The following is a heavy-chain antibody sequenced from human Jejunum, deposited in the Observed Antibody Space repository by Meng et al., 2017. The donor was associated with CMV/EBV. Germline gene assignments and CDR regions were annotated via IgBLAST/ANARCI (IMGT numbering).Heavy chain of an antibody. D-gene: IGHD3-10*01. CDR2: MKEDGSEI. CDR3: ARGEYELLFGAFDI. CDR1: GFNFGSYW. V-gene: IGHV3-7*01. Sequence: GFNFGSYWMAWVRQGPGKGLEWVASMKEDGSEIHYVDSVKGRFTISRDNAKNSLYLQMNTLRVEDTALYYCARGEYELLFGAFDIWGQGTVVTVSS. J-gene: IGHJ3*02.